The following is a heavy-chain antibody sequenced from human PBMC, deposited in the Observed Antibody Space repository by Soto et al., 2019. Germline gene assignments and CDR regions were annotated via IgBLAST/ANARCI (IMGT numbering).Heavy chain of an antibody. CDR1: GYSFTSYW. D-gene: IGHD1-1*01. V-gene: IGHV5-51*01. Sequence: PGESLKISCKGSGYSFTSYWIGWVRQMPGKGLEWMGIIYPGDSDTRYSPSFQGQVTISADKSISTAYLQWSSLKALDTAMYYCARHSRGSTTGTNRYYYYMDVWGKGTTVTVSS. CDR2: IYPGDSDT. J-gene: IGHJ6*03. CDR3: ARHSRGSTTGTNRYYYYMDV.